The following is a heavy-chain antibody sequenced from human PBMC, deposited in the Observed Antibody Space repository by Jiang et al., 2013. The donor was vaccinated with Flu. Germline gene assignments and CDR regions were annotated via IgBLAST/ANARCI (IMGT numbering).Heavy chain of an antibody. D-gene: IGHD1-26*01. Sequence: SGYTFTSYDINWVRQATGQGLEWMGWMNPNSGNTGYAQKFQGRVTMTRNTSISTAYMELSSLRSEDTAVYYCASSDGSTKHAFDIWGQGTMVTVSS. J-gene: IGHJ3*02. CDR2: MNPNSGNT. CDR3: ASSDGSTKHAFDI. CDR1: GYTFTSYD. V-gene: IGHV1-8*01.